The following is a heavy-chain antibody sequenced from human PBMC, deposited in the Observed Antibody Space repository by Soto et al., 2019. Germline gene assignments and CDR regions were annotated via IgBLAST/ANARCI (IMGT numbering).Heavy chain of an antibody. CDR3: ATQVDTAMILYFDY. Sequence: LSETLSLTCTVSGGSISSSSYYWGWIRQPPGKGLEWIGSIYYSGSTYYNPSLKSRVTISVDTSKNQFSLKLSSVTAADTAVYYCATQVDTAMILYFDYWGQGTLVTVSS. J-gene: IGHJ4*02. D-gene: IGHD5-18*01. V-gene: IGHV4-39*01. CDR2: IYYSGST. CDR1: GGSISSSSYY.